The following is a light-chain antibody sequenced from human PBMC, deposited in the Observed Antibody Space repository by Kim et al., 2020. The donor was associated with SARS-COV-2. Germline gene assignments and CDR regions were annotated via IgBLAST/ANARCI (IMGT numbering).Light chain of an antibody. CDR3: SSYTSSSTYV. Sequence: GQSITISCTGTSSDVGGYNYGSWYQQHPGKAPKLMIYDVSNRPSGVSNRFSGSKSGKTASLTISGLQAEDEADYYCSSYTSSSTYVFGTGTKVTVL. CDR2: DVS. V-gene: IGLV2-14*03. J-gene: IGLJ1*01. CDR1: SSDVGGYNY.